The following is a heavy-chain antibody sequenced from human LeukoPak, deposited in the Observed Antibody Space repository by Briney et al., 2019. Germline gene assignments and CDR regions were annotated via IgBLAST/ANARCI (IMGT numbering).Heavy chain of an antibody. CDR1: VAGYY. J-gene: IGHJ4*02. Sequence: ASVKVSCKASVAGYYMHGVRQAPGQGLEWMGWINPNSGETNYAQKFQGGVTMTRDTSISTAYMELSRLRSDDTAVYYCARGIMGSSGYYTYYFDYWGQGTLVTVSS. CDR3: ARGIMGSSGYYTYYFDY. CDR2: INPNSGET. D-gene: IGHD3-22*01. V-gene: IGHV1-2*02.